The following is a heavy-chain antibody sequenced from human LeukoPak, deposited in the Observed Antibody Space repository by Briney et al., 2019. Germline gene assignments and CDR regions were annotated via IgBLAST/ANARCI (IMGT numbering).Heavy chain of an antibody. J-gene: IGHJ3*02. CDR3: ARERDYYDSTGYVDAFDI. CDR1: GGSISPYY. D-gene: IGHD3-22*01. CDR2: LYYSGST. V-gene: IGHV4-59*01. Sequence: SETLSLTCTVSGGSISPYYFSWIRQPPGKGLEWIGNLYYSGSTRYNPSLTRRVTISVDTSKNQLSLKLTSVTAADTAVYYCARERDYYDSTGYVDAFDIWGQGAMVTVSS.